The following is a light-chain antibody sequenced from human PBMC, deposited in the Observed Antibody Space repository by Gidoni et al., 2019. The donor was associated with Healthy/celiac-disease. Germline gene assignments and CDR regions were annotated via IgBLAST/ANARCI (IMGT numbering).Light chain of an antibody. CDR1: SSNIGNNY. V-gene: IGLV1-51*01. Sequence: QSVLTQPPSVSAAPGQKVTISCSGSSSNIGNNYVSWYQQLPGTAPKLLIYDNNKRPSGIPDRFSGSKSGTSATLGITGLQTGDEADYYCGTWDSSRSRGVFGGGTKRTVL. CDR3: GTWDSSRSRGV. J-gene: IGLJ2*01. CDR2: DNN.